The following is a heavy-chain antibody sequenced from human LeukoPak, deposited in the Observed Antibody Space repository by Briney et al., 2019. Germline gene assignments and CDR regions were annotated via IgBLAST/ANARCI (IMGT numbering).Heavy chain of an antibody. Sequence: GGSLRLSCAASGFTFNNYAMSWVRQAPGKGLEWVGFIRSKAYGGTTEYAASVKGRFTISRDDSKSIAYLQMNSLKTEDTAVYYCTRVGGDGLYYFDYWGQGTLVTVSS. J-gene: IGHJ4*02. D-gene: IGHD2-21*01. V-gene: IGHV3-49*04. CDR1: GFTFNNYA. CDR2: IRSKAYGGTT. CDR3: TRVGGDGLYYFDY.